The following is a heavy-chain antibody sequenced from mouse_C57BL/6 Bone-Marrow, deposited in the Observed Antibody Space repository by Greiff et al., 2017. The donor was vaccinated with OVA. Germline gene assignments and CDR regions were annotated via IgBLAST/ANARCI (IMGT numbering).Heavy chain of an antibody. Sequence: EVKLQQSGPELVKPGASVKIPCKASGYTFTDYNMDWVKQSHGKSLEWIGDINPNNGGTIYNQKFKGKATLTVDKSSSTAYMEIRSLTSEDTAVYYCAMVGYDGSSYRYYYAMDYWGQGTSVTVSS. V-gene: IGHV1-18*01. CDR1: GYTFTDYN. D-gene: IGHD1-1*01. CDR3: AMVGYDGSSYRYYYAMDY. CDR2: INPNNGGT. J-gene: IGHJ4*01.